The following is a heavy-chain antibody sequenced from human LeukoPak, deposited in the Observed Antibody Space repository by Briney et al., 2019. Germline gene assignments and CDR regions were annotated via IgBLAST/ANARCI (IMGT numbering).Heavy chain of an antibody. Sequence: ASVKVSFKASGYTFTSYGISWVRQAPGQGLEWMGWISAYNGNTNYAQKLQGRVTMTTDTSTSTAYMELRSLRSDDTAVYYCASLRFGELDFDYWGQGTLVTVSS. D-gene: IGHD3-10*01. V-gene: IGHV1-18*01. CDR2: ISAYNGNT. J-gene: IGHJ4*02. CDR3: ASLRFGELDFDY. CDR1: GYTFTSYG.